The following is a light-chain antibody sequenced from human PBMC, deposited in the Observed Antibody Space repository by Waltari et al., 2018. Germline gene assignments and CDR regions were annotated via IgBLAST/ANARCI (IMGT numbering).Light chain of an antibody. CDR3: QQYSNYPWT. V-gene: IGKV1-5*03. J-gene: IGKJ1*01. CDR1: QIISGW. Sequence: DIQMTQSPSTLSASVGDRVTITCRASQIISGWLAWYQQKPGKAPKLLIHKASVLESGVPSRFSGSGSGSGIEFTLTISSLQPDDFATYHCQQYSNYPWTFGQGTRVEIK. CDR2: KAS.